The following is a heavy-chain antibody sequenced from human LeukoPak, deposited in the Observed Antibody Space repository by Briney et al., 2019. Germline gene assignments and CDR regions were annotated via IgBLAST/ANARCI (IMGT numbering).Heavy chain of an antibody. CDR1: GYTFTSYG. V-gene: IGHV1-2*06. Sequence: ASVKVSCKASGYTFTSYGISWVRQAPGQGLEWMGRINPNSGGTNYAQKFQGRVTMTRDTSISTAYMELSRLRSDDTAVYYCARSPTYYYDSSGYNYWGQGTLVTVFS. CDR2: INPNSGGT. D-gene: IGHD3-22*01. J-gene: IGHJ4*02. CDR3: ARSPTYYYDSSGYNY.